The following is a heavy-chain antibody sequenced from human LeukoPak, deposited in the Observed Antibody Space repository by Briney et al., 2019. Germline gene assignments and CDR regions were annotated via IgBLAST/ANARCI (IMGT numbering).Heavy chain of an antibody. D-gene: IGHD4-17*01. CDR1: GFTFSSHA. Sequence: GGSLRLSCAASGFTFSSHAMSWVRQAPGKGLEWVSGISGSGGSTYYADSVKGRFTISRDNSKNMLYLQMNSLRAEDTAVYYCAKKVLTVTTWYFDYWGQGTLVTVSS. CDR2: ISGSGGST. CDR3: AKKVLTVTTWYFDY. V-gene: IGHV3-23*01. J-gene: IGHJ4*02.